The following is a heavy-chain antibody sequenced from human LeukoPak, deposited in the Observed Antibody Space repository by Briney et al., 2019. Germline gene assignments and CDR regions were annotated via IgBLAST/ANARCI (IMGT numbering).Heavy chain of an antibody. D-gene: IGHD4-17*01. CDR3: ARDSDYGDYVNWFDP. CDR1: GFTFSSYE. Sequence: GGSLRLSCAASGFTFSSYEMNWVRQAQGKGLEWVSYISSSGSTIYYADSVKGRFTISRDNAKNSLYLQMNSLRAEDTAVYYCARDSDYGDYVNWFDPWGQGTLVTVSS. V-gene: IGHV3-48*03. J-gene: IGHJ5*02. CDR2: ISSSGSTI.